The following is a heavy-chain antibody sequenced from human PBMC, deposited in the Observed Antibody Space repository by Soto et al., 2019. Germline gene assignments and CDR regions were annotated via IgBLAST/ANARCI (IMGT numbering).Heavy chain of an antibody. J-gene: IGHJ6*02. Sequence: PXDTLYLTCTVSGGSFSSGSYYLSWIRQPPGKGLEWIGYIYYSGSTNYNPSLRSRVTISVDTSKNQFSLKLSSVTAADTAVYYCARAHEYYDILTGLGYYYYGMDVWGQGTTVTVPS. CDR3: ARAHEYYDILTGLGYYYYGMDV. CDR2: IYYSGST. CDR1: GGSFSSGSYY. V-gene: IGHV4-61*01. D-gene: IGHD3-9*01.